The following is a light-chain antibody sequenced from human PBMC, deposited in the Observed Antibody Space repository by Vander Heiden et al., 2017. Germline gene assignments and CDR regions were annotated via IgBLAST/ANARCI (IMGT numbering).Light chain of an antibody. CDR2: WAS. CDR3: QQNDSTPPQT. Sequence: DIAMTQSPDSLAVSLGERATIHCKSSQSDLDSSNHKNYLAWYQQKPGQPPKLLIYWASTRESGVPDRFSGSRFLTDFTLTSSSRQLEDVAVYYCQQNDSTPPQTFGQGTKVEIK. J-gene: IGKJ1*01. V-gene: IGKV4-1*01. CDR1: QSDLDSSNHKNY.